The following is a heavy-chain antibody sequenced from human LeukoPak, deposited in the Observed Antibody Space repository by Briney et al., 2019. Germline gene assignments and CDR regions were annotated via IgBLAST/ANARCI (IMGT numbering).Heavy chain of an antibody. CDR1: GFTFSSYA. Sequence: PGGSLRLSCAASGFTFSSYAMSWVRQAPGKGLEWVSSISGSNDNTYYADSVKDRFTISRDNSKNTLSLQMNSLRAEDTAVYYCAKGRGTTVTSAANYWGQGTLVTVS. CDR3: AKGRGTTVTSAANY. J-gene: IGHJ4*02. CDR2: ISGSNDNT. D-gene: IGHD4-17*01. V-gene: IGHV3-23*01.